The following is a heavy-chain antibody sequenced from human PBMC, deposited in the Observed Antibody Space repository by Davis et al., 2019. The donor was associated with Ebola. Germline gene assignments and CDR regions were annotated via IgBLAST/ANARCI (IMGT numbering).Heavy chain of an antibody. CDR2: ITGTSSTI. CDR1: GFDFSTYA. D-gene: IGHD7-27*01. CDR3: ARDYLGIWGAFDI. V-gene: IGHV3-48*04. Sequence: PGGSLRLSCAASGFDFSTYAMNWVRQAPGKGLEWVSYITGTSSTIYYADSVKGRFTISRDNAKNSLFLQMNSLRAEDTAVYYCARDYLGIWGAFDIWGQGTMVTVSS. J-gene: IGHJ3*02.